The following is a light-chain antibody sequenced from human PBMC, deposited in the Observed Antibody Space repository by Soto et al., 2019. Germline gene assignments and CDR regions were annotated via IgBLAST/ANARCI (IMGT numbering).Light chain of an antibody. Sequence: DIVMTQSPDSLAVSLGERATIHCQSSQSVLYSSNNKNYLAWYQQKPRQPHKLLIFWASTRESGVPDRFSGSGSGTDFTLTISSLQAEEVAVYYCQQYYTTPRTVGQGTKVDIK. CDR3: QQYYTTPRT. CDR1: QSVLYSSNNKNY. J-gene: IGKJ1*01. CDR2: WAS. V-gene: IGKV4-1*01.